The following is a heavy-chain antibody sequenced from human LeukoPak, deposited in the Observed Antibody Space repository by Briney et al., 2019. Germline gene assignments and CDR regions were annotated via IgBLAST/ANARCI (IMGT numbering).Heavy chain of an antibody. CDR3: ARADEDCSSTSCYSGYDY. J-gene: IGHJ4*02. CDR2: INPNNGGT. V-gene: IGHV1-2*02. D-gene: IGHD2-2*01. CDR1: GYTFTGYH. Sequence: ASVKVSCKASGYTFTGYHIHWVRQAPGQGLEWMGWINPNNGGTNYPQKFQGRVTMTSDTSISTAYMDLSSLRSDDTAVYYCARADEDCSSTSCYSGYDYWGQGTLVTVSS.